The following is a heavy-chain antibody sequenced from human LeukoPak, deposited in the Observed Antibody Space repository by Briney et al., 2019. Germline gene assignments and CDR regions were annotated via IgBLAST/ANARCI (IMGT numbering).Heavy chain of an antibody. CDR1: GYTFTGYY. V-gene: IGHV1-2*06. J-gene: IGHJ1*01. D-gene: IGHD3-22*01. Sequence: GASVKVSCKASGYTFTGYYMHWVRQAPGQGLEWMGRINPNSGGTNYAQKFQGRVTMTRDTSISTAYMELSRLRSDDTAVYYCARGTTYYYDSSGSVGYFQHWGQGTLVTVSS. CDR3: ARGTTYYYDSSGSVGYFQH. CDR2: INPNSGGT.